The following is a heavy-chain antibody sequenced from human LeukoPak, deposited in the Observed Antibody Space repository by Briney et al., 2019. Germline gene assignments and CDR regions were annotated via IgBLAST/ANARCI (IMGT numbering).Heavy chain of an antibody. J-gene: IGHJ5*02. V-gene: IGHV5-51*01. CDR2: IYPGDSDT. CDR1: GYSFTSYW. D-gene: IGHD3-3*01. CDR3: ARRGSEAYYDFWSGYLPWFDP. Sequence: GESLKISCKGSGYSFTSYWIGWVRQMPGKGLEWMGIIYPGDSDTRYSPSFQGLVTISADKSISTAYLQWSSLKASDTAMYYCARRGSEAYYDFWSGYLPWFDPWGQGTLVTVSS.